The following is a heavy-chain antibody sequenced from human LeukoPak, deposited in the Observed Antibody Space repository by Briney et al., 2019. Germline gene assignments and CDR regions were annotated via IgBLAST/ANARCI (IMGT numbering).Heavy chain of an antibody. Sequence: GGSLRLSCAASGFTFSSYSMNWVRQAPGKGLEWVSSISSSSSYIYYADSVKGRFTISRDNAKSSLYLQMNSLRAEDTAVYYCARDQYGDSRYYYYGMDVWGQGTTVTVSS. CDR3: ARDQYGDSRYYYYGMDV. J-gene: IGHJ6*02. V-gene: IGHV3-21*01. CDR2: ISSSSSYI. CDR1: GFTFSSYS. D-gene: IGHD4-17*01.